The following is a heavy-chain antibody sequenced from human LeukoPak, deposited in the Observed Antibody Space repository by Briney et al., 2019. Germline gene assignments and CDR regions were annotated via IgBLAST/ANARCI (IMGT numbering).Heavy chain of an antibody. D-gene: IGHD4-17*01. CDR1: GGSFSGYY. CDR2: INHSGST. Sequence: PSETLSLTCAVYGGSFSGYYWSWIRQPPGKGLEWIGEINHSGSTNYNPSLKSRVNISVDKSKNQFSLKLSSVTAADTAVYYCARECTVTTFFARWGQGALVTVSS. J-gene: IGHJ1*01. CDR3: ARECTVTTFFAR. V-gene: IGHV4-34*01.